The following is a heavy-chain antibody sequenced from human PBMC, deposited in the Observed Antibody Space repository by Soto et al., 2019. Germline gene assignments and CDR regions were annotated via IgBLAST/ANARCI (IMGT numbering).Heavy chain of an antibody. V-gene: IGHV3-48*03. Sequence: GGSLRLSCAASGISFSSYEMNWVRQAPGKGLEWVSYISSSGSTIYYADSVKGRFTISRDNAKNSLYLQMNSLRAEDTAVYYCARGDSYGYSFDYWGQGTLVTVSS. CDR1: GISFSSYE. D-gene: IGHD5-18*01. CDR3: ARGDSYGYSFDY. J-gene: IGHJ4*02. CDR2: ISSSGSTI.